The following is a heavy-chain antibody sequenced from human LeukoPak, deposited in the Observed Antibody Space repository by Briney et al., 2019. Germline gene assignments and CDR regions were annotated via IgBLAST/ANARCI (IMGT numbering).Heavy chain of an antibody. Sequence: GASVKVSCKASGYTFSGYYMHWVLQAPGQGHEWMGWISPKSGDTNYAQNFQGRVTMTRDTSISTAYMELSRLTSDDTAVYYCARGRDKTTSPAIDYWGQGTLVTVSS. CDR3: ARGRDKTTSPAIDY. V-gene: IGHV1-2*02. J-gene: IGHJ4*02. CDR2: ISPKSGDT. D-gene: IGHD2-2*01. CDR1: GYTFSGYY.